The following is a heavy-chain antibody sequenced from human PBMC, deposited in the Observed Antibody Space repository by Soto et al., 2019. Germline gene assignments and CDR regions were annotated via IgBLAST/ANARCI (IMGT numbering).Heavy chain of an antibody. V-gene: IGHV4-30-2*01. CDR3: AAGGGLPRYY. J-gene: IGHJ4*02. D-gene: IGHD5-12*01. Sequence: QLQLQESGSGLVKPSQTLSLTCAVSGGSISSGGYSWSWIRQPPGKGLEWIGYIYHSGSTYYNPSLKRRVPIAVDRSMNQFSLKLSSVTAADTAVYYCAAGGGLPRYYWGQGTLVTVSS. CDR2: IYHSGST. CDR1: GGSISSGGYS.